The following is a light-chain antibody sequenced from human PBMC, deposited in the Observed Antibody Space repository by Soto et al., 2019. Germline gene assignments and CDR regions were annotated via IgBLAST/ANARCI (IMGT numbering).Light chain of an antibody. CDR3: QQYNNWNT. V-gene: IGKV3-15*01. Sequence: EIVMTQSPSTLSVSPGERATLSCRASQSVSSNLAWYQQKPGQAPRLLIYGASTRATGIPARFSGSGSGTEFTLNISSLQSADFAVYYCQQYNNWNTFGQGTKLESK. CDR1: QSVSSN. CDR2: GAS. J-gene: IGKJ2*01.